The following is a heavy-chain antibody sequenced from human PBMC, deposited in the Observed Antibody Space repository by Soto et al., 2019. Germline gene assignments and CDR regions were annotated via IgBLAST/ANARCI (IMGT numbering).Heavy chain of an antibody. V-gene: IGHV3-9*01. D-gene: IGHD5-12*01. CDR3: AKDFYSGYDCRSQAPTAGYFAY. CDR2: ISWNSGSI. CDR1: GFTFDDYA. Sequence: EVQLVESGGGLVQPGRSLRLSCAASGFTFDDYAMHWVRQAPGKGLEWVSGISWNSGSIGYADSVKGRFTISRDNAKNALYIQMTSLRAEDTALYYGAKDFYSGYDCRSQAPTAGYFAYWGQGTLVTVPS. J-gene: IGHJ4*02.